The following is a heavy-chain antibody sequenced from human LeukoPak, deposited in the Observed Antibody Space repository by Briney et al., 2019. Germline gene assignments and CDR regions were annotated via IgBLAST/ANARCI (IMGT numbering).Heavy chain of an antibody. J-gene: IGHJ4*02. V-gene: IGHV3-66*01. Sequence: PGGSLRLSCAASGFSVSSNYMSWVRQAPGKGLEWVSFIHSGGTYYVESVNGRFTISRDNSKNTVYLQMNSLRAEDTAMYYCAPEGPVFGVRGQGSLVTVSS. CDR3: APEGPVFGV. CDR1: GFSVSSNY. CDR2: IHSGGT. D-gene: IGHD3-3*01.